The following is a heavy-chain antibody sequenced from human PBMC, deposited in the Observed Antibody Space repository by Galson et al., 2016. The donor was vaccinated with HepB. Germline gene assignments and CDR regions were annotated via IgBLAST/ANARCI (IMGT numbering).Heavy chain of an antibody. CDR1: GGAINYYF. Sequence: SETLSLTCSVPGGAINYYFWTWMRQSPGKSLEWIGNIRYTGTTDYHPSLQSRASISLDRTYSRFSLTLRSLTAADPAVYYCARGNGWHDYWSQGGLVIVSS. D-gene: IGHD2-15*01. CDR2: IRYTGTT. V-gene: IGHV4-59*12. J-gene: IGHJ4*02. CDR3: ARGNGWHDY.